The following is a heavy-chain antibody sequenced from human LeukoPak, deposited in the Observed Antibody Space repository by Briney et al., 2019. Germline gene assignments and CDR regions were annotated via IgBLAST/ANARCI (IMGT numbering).Heavy chain of an antibody. Sequence: SVKVSCKAPGATFSSNAISWVRQAPGQGLEWMGRIIPILGIADYAQKFQGRVTITADKSTTTAYMELSSLTSDDTAVYYCSRDKYYDTSGFFYVGDYWGQGTLLTVSS. V-gene: IGHV1-69*04. J-gene: IGHJ4*02. CDR2: IIPILGIA. CDR3: SRDKYYDTSGFFYVGDY. D-gene: IGHD3-22*01. CDR1: GATFSSNA.